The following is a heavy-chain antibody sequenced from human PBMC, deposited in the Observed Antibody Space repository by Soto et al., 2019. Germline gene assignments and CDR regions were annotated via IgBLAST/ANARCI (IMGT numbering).Heavy chain of an antibody. V-gene: IGHV4-34*01. Sequence: SETLSLTCAVYGGSVNGYYWNWIRQPPGKGLEWIGEINHTGGTHYNPSLKSRVTVSVDTSKNQFSLRLSSVTAADTAIYYCATRITVFGLLIPPFDPWGQGTQVTVSS. CDR1: GGSVNGYY. CDR2: INHTGGT. D-gene: IGHD3-3*01. CDR3: ATRITVFGLLIPPFDP. J-gene: IGHJ5*02.